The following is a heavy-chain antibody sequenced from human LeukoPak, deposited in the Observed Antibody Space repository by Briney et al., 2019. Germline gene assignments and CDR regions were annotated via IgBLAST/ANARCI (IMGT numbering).Heavy chain of an antibody. Sequence: GGSLRLSCAGSGFTFNRHWMSWVRQAPGKGLEWVACINQDESRMHYVDSVKGRFIISRDNAKNLLSLQMNSLRAEDTAMYYCARLLGEATIYDLWGQGTLVTVSS. J-gene: IGHJ5*02. CDR2: INQDESRM. V-gene: IGHV3-7*01. CDR3: ARLLGEATIYDL. D-gene: IGHD3-16*01. CDR1: GFTFNRHW.